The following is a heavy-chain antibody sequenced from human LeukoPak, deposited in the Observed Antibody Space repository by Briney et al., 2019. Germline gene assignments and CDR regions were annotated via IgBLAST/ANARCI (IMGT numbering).Heavy chain of an antibody. V-gene: IGHV4-34*01. D-gene: IGHD1-14*01. CDR1: GGSFSGYY. CDR2: INHSGST. CDR3: AKSGRRSLTLWRWFDP. J-gene: IGHJ5*02. Sequence: SETLSLTCAVYGGSFSGYYWSWIRQPPGKGLEWIGEINHSGSTNYNPSLKSRVTISVDTSKNQFSLKLSSVTAADTAVYYCAKSGRRSLTLWRWFDPWGQRTLVTVSS.